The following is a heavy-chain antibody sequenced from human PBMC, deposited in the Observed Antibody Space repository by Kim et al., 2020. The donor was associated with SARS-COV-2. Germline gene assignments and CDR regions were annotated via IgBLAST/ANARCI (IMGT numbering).Heavy chain of an antibody. CDR1: GGTFSSYA. CDR3: ARIENYDSSGYYIDY. CDR2: IIPIFGTA. D-gene: IGHD3-22*01. J-gene: IGHJ4*02. Sequence: SVKVSCKASGGTFSSYAIIWVRQAPGQGLEWMGGIIPIFGTANYAQKFQGRVTITADESTSTAYMELSSLRSEDTAVYYCARIENYDSSGYYIDYWGQGTQVRVSS. V-gene: IGHV1-69*13.